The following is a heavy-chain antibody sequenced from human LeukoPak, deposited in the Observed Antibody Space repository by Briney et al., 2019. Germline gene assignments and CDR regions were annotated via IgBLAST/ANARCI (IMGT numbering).Heavy chain of an antibody. CDR1: GYTFINNW. CDR2: INPTGTGT. Sequence: ASVKVSCKASGYTFINNWMHWVRQAPGQGLEWIGLINPTGTGTLYAQKFQGRVTMTRDMSISTAYLQWSSLKASDTAMYYCAMRYYYDSSGYHGWFDPWGQGTLVTVSS. V-gene: IGHV1-46*01. J-gene: IGHJ5*02. D-gene: IGHD3-22*01. CDR3: AMRYYYDSSGYHGWFDP.